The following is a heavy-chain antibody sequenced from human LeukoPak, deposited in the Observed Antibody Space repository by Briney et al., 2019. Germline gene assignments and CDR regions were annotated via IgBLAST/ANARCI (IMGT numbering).Heavy chain of an antibody. D-gene: IGHD6-19*01. J-gene: IGHJ6*03. V-gene: IGHV3-11*04. CDR3: ARDRIAVADTSNYYYYYYMDV. CDR1: GFTFSDYY. CDR2: ISGSGSTI. Sequence: PGGSLRLSCAASGFTFSDYYMSWIRQAPGKGLEWISYISGSGSTIYYADSVKGRFTISRDNAKNSLYLQMNSLRAEDTAVYYCARDRIAVADTSNYYYYYYMDVWGKGTTVTVSS.